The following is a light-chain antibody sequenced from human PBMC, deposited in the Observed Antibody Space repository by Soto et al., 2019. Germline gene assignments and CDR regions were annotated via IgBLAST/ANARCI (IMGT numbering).Light chain of an antibody. CDR2: DTS. Sequence: EIVLTQSPGTLSLSPGERATLSCRASQSVSSSYLVWYQQKPGQAPRLLIYDTSSRATGIPDTFSGSGSGTEFTLSISSLQSEHLGVYYCQQDSSWPLTFGGGTKVEIK. CDR3: QQDSSWPLT. CDR1: QSVSSSY. V-gene: IGKV3-20*01. J-gene: IGKJ4*01.